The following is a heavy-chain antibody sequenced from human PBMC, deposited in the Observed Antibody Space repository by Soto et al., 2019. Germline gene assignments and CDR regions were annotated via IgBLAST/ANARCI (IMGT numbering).Heavy chain of an antibody. CDR3: ARDVHVLRYFDWLSPFDY. Sequence: PGGSLRLSCAASGFTFSDYYMSWIRQAPGKGLEWVSYISSSGSTIYYADSVKGRFTISRDNAKNSLYLQMNSLRAEDTAVYYCARDVHVLRYFDWLSPFDYWGQGTLVTVSS. J-gene: IGHJ4*02. D-gene: IGHD3-9*01. V-gene: IGHV3-11*01. CDR2: ISSSGSTI. CDR1: GFTFSDYY.